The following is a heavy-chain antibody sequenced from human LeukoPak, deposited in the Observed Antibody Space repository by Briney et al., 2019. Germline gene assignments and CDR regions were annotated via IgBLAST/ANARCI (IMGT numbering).Heavy chain of an antibody. CDR3: ARDMAYDSSGYYAVGDY. CDR2: IIPILGIA. D-gene: IGHD3-22*01. J-gene: IGHJ4*02. CDR1: GGTFSSYA. V-gene: IGHV1-69*04. Sequence: APVKVSCKASGGTFSSYAISWVRQAPGQGLEWMGRIIPILGIANYAQKFQGRVTITADKSTSTAYMELSSLRSEDTAVYYCARDMAYDSSGYYAVGDYWGQGTLVTVSS.